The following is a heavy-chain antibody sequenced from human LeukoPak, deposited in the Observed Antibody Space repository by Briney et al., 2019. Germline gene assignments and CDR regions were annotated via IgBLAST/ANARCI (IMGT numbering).Heavy chain of an antibody. V-gene: IGHV3-48*02. CDR1: GFTFSTYS. Sequence: GGSLRLSCAASGFTFSTYSMNWVRQTPGKGLEWVSYISSSSSTIHYADSVRGRFTTSRDNAKNSLYLQINSPRDEDTAVYYCARAFYGDYGMDVWGQGTTVTVSS. CDR3: ARAFYGDYGMDV. CDR2: ISSSSSTI. J-gene: IGHJ6*02. D-gene: IGHD4-17*01.